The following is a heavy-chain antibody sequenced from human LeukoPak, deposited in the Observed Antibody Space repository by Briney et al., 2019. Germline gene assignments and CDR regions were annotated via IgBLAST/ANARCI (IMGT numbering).Heavy chain of an antibody. Sequence: PGGSLRLSCAASGFTFSSYAMSWVRQAPGKGLEWIGEIYHSGSTNYNPSLKSRVTISVDKSKNQFSLKLSSVTAADTAVYYCARHLVVPAATYYYYYGMDVWGQGTTVTVSS. J-gene: IGHJ6*02. CDR2: IYHSGST. CDR1: GFTFSSYAM. D-gene: IGHD2-2*01. V-gene: IGHV4-4*02. CDR3: ARHLVVPAATYYYYYGMDV.